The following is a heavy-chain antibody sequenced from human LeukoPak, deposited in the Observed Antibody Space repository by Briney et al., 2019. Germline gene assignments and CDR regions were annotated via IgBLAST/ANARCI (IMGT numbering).Heavy chain of an antibody. Sequence: PSETLSLTCTVSDDSISDYYRGWIRQPPGKGLEWIGYFHNSGTSTYNPSLKSRVTISADTSKNQFSLKLSSVTAADTAVYYCARDRALGPPSDYWGQGTLVTVSS. D-gene: IGHD1-26*01. V-gene: IGHV4-59*01. CDR1: DDSISDYY. CDR3: ARDRALGPPSDY. J-gene: IGHJ4*02. CDR2: FHNSGTS.